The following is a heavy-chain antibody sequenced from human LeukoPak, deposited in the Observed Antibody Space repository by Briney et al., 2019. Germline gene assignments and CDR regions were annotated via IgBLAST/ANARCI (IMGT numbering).Heavy chain of an antibody. D-gene: IGHD7-27*01. CDR2: IYYSGTT. CDR1: GGSISSDY. J-gene: IGHJ4*02. V-gene: IGHV4-59*01. Sequence: SETLSLTCTVSGGSISSDYWSWIRQSPGRGLEWIGYIYYSGTTSYNPSLKSRVTISLDTSKNQFSLKLSSVTAADTAVYYCARGANWGSPDYWGQGTLVTVSS. CDR3: ARGANWGSPDY.